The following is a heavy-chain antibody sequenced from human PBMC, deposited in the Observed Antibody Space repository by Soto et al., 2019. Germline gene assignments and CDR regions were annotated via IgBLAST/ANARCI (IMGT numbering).Heavy chain of an antibody. J-gene: IGHJ4*02. V-gene: IGHV4-30-4*01. CDR3: ARVRLAAQSSDY. CDR2: IYYSGST. Sequence: TLSLTCTVSGGSISSGDYYWSWIRQPPGKGLEWIGYIYYSGSTYYNPSLKSRVTISVDTSKNQFSLKLSSVTAADTAVYYCARVRLAAQSSDYWGQGTLVTVSS. CDR1: GGSISSGDYY. D-gene: IGHD6-6*01.